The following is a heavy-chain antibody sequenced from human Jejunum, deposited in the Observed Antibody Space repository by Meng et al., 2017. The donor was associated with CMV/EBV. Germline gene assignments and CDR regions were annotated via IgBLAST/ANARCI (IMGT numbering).Heavy chain of an antibody. D-gene: IGHD5-18*01. J-gene: IGHJ4*02. CDR1: GFSFSHYE. Sequence: SGFSFSHYEMNWVRQAPGKGLEWVSYISGGSGTTIYYADSVEGRFTISRDDARNSLYLQMNNLRAEDTAVYYCAKSLVDTAMDLDYWGQGTLVTVSS. CDR3: AKSLVDTAMDLDY. V-gene: IGHV3-48*03. CDR2: ISGGSGTTI.